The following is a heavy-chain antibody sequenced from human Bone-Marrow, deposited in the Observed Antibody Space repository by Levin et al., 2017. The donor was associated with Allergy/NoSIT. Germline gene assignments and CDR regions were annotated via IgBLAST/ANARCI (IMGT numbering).Heavy chain of an antibody. D-gene: IGHD4-17*01. V-gene: IGHV1-46*01. J-gene: IGHJ6*02. CDR1: GYSFTTYS. Sequence: ASVKVSCKASGYSFTTYSIHWVRQAPGQGLEWMGIIDPSDGTTSSAQKFQGRVTMSRDTSTSTVYMELRSLRSEDTAVYYCARRRPDYGDYYGMSVWGQGTTVTVSS. CDR3: ARRRPDYGDYYGMSV. CDR2: IDPSDGTT.